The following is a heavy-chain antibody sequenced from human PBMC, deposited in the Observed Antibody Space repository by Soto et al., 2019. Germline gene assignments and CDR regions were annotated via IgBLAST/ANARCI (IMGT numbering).Heavy chain of an antibody. CDR2: ISPYNGDT. V-gene: IGHV1-18*04. J-gene: IGHJ4*02. D-gene: IGHD3-16*01. CDR3: ATTRSYDSYRPYDY. Sequence: ASVKVSCKSSGYRFITYGISWVRQAPGHSLEWLGWISPYNGDTKYAQKLQGRLTLTTDTSTSTGYMELRSLTSDDTAVYYCATTRSYDSYRPYDYWGQGTLVTVSS. CDR1: GYRFITYG.